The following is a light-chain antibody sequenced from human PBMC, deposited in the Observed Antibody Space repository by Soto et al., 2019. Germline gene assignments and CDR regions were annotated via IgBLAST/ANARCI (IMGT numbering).Light chain of an antibody. V-gene: IGKV3-20*01. J-gene: IGKJ1*01. CDR1: QSVSSSY. CDR3: QQYGSSPWT. Sequence: EIGLTQSPGTLSLSPGERATLSCRASQSVSSSYLAWYQQKPGQAPRLLIYGASSRATGIPDRFSGSGSGTDFTLTISRLEPEDFAEYYCQQYGSSPWTFGQGTKVEIK. CDR2: GAS.